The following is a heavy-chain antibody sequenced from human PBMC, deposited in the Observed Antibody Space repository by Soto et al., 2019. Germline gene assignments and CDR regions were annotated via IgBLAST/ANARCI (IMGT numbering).Heavy chain of an antibody. Sequence: EVHLLESGGGLVQPGGSLRLSCAASGFTFSNSAMTWVRQALGKGPEWVSSIGRTNNTHYADSVKGRFAISRDNSQNTLYLKMSRLSAEDTAVYFFAKVDAYCYRSDHWGEGTLVTVSS. J-gene: IGHJ4*02. CDR3: AKVDAYCYRSDH. CDR1: GFTFSNSA. V-gene: IGHV3-23*01. CDR2: SIGRTNNT. D-gene: IGHD3-16*02.